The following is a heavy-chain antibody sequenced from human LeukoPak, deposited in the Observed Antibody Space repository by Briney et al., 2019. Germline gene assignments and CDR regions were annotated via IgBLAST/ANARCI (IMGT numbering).Heavy chain of an antibody. D-gene: IGHD5-24*01. CDR2: ISSSSGDT. CDR3: ARVAWPDAFDI. J-gene: IGHJ3*02. Sequence: LAGGSLRLSCAASGFTFTNYAMGWVRQAPGKGLEWVSTISSSSGDTYYADSVKGRLTVSRDNSKNTLYLQMNGLRAEGTAVYYCARVAWPDAFDIWGQGTRVTVS. CDR1: GFTFTNYA. V-gene: IGHV3-23*01.